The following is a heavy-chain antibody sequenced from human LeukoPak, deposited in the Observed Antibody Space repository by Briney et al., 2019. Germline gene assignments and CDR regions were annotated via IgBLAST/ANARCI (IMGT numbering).Heavy chain of an antibody. CDR3: ARDKNHYDTRGDF. V-gene: IGHV1-18*01. Sequence: ASVTVSCKASGGTFSSYAISWVRQAPGQGLEWMGWISPYNGNTNYPQKVQGRITVTTDTSTSTAYMELRSLRSDDTAVYYCARDKNHYDTRGDFWGQGTLVTVSS. J-gene: IGHJ4*02. CDR1: GGTFSSYA. CDR2: ISPYNGNT. D-gene: IGHD3-22*01.